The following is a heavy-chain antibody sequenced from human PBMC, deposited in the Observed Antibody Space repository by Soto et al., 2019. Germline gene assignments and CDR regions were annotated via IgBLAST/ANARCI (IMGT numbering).Heavy chain of an antibody. CDR2: MYYSVTN. Sequence: QLQLQESGPGLVNPSETLSLTCTVSGGSISSSDFYWGWLRQPPGKGLDFIGSMYYSVTNYYNPYLKNRITISVETSKNQFSLKLISVTAADTAVYYCAVVDSTGNWFDPWGQGALVTVS. CDR1: GGSISSSDFY. D-gene: IGHD3-22*01. J-gene: IGHJ5*02. CDR3: AVVDSTGNWFDP. V-gene: IGHV4-39*01.